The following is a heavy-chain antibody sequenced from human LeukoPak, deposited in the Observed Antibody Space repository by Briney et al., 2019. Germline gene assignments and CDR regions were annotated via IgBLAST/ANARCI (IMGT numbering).Heavy chain of an antibody. CDR1: GYTLTELS. D-gene: IGHD6-13*01. J-gene: IGHJ3*02. Sequence: ASVKVSCKVSGYTLTELSMHWVRQAPGKGLEWMGGFDPEDGETIYAQKFQGRVTMTEDTSTDTAYMELSSLRSEDTAVYYCATANPIAAAGRPNYAFDIWGQGTMVTVSS. CDR2: FDPEDGET. CDR3: ATANPIAAAGRPNYAFDI. V-gene: IGHV1-24*01.